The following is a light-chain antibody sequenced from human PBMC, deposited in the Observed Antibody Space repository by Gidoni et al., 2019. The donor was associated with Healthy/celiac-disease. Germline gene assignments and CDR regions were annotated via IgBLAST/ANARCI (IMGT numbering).Light chain of an antibody. Sequence: EIVLTQSPGTLSLSPGERATLACRASQSVSSSYLAWYQQKPGQAPRLLIYGASSRATGIPDRFSGSGSGTDFTLTISGLGPEDFAVYYCQQYGSSPSLGQETKVGIK. CDR3: QQYGSSPS. J-gene: IGKJ1*01. CDR1: QSVSSSY. V-gene: IGKV3-20*01. CDR2: GAS.